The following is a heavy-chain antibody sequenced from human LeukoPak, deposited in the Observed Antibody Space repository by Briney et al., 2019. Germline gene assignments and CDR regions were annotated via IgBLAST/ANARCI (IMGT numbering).Heavy chain of an antibody. Sequence: GGSLRLSCAASGFAFSSYALTGVRQAAGKGLEGVSTISDSGGYTYYADSVKGRSTISRNNSKNTLYLQMNSLRAEDTAVYYCAKSITVAEKIDFWGQGTLVTVSS. CDR3: AKSITVAEKIDF. V-gene: IGHV3-23*01. CDR1: GFAFSSYA. J-gene: IGHJ4*02. CDR2: ISDSGGYT. D-gene: IGHD6-19*01.